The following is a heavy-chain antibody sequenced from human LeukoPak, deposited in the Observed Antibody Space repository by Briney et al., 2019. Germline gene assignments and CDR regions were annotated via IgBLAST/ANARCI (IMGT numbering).Heavy chain of an antibody. CDR3: AKPPRYNWNYEGNWFDP. V-gene: IGHV3-21*05. J-gene: IGHJ5*02. CDR1: GFTSSRYS. D-gene: IGHD1-7*01. Sequence: GGSLRLSCAASGFTSSRYSMNWVRQAPGKGLEWISYISSSSSHVQYADSVKGRFTISRDNARNSLYLQMNSLRAEDTAVYYCAKPPRYNWNYEGNWFDPWGQGTLVTVSS. CDR2: ISSSSSHV.